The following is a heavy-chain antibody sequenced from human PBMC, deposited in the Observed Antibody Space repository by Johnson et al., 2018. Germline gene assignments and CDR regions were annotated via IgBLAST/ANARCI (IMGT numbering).Heavy chain of an antibody. CDR2: LYTSGST. Sequence: QVQLQESGPGLVKPSRPLSLTCTVSGGSISSGSYYWNWIRQPAGKGLEWIGRLYTSGSTNYNPSLKSRVTILVDTSKNQFSLGLNSVTAADTAVYYCARSWGYYDIWGQGTMVTVSS. V-gene: IGHV4-61*02. J-gene: IGHJ3*02. CDR3: ARSWGYYDI. CDR1: GGSISSGSYY. D-gene: IGHD2-15*01.